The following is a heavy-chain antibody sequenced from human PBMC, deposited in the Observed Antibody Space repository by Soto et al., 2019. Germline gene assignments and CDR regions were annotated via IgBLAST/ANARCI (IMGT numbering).Heavy chain of an antibody. CDR2: IFPSGDS. D-gene: IGHD6-6*01. V-gene: IGHV4-4*07. J-gene: IGHJ4*02. CDR1: GGSISSLY. Sequence: QVLLQESGPGLVKPSETLSLTCTVSGGSISSLYWAWIRQPAGKGLEWIGRIFPSGDSNYNPSLPTRISMSLDTPNNQFSLTVTSVTAADTAVYYCARASRCKSEYECFAWLDFWGQGILVTVSS. CDR3: ARASRCKSEYECFAWLDF.